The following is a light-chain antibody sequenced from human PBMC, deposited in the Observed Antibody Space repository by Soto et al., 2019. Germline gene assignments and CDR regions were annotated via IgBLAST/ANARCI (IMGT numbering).Light chain of an antibody. Sequence: EIMMTQSPATLSVSPGESATLSCRASQSVRNNLAWYQHKPGQAPRLLIYYASTRATGIPARFSGSGSGTVFTLTLSRLQSEDFARYYCQQYNDWPPIPFRQGTRLEIK. J-gene: IGKJ5*01. CDR2: YAS. CDR1: QSVRNN. CDR3: QQYNDWPPIP. V-gene: IGKV3-15*01.